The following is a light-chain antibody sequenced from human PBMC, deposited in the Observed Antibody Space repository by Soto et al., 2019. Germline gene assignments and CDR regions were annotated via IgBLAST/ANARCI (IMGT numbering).Light chain of an antibody. J-gene: IGLJ3*02. Sequence: SYELTQPPSVSVSPGQTARITCSGDALPKEYAYWYQQKPGQAPVLVIYKDSERPSGIPERFSGSSSGTKVTLTISGVQAEDEADYYCQSADSSGCWVFGGGTKLTVL. V-gene: IGLV3-25*03. CDR3: QSADSSGCWV. CDR1: ALPKEY. CDR2: KDS.